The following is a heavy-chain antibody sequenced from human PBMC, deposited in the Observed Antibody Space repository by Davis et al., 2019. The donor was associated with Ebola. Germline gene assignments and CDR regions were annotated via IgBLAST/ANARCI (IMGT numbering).Heavy chain of an antibody. CDR2: INTNSGNP. V-gene: IGHV7-4-1*01. CDR3: ARGRYLAPVDS. CDR1: GYTFINYG. J-gene: IGHJ5*01. Sequence: ASVKVSCKASGYTFINYGITWVRQAPGQGLEWMGWINTNSGNPTYAQGLSGRFLFSLDTSVSTAYLEIDSFEPEDTAIYYCARGRYLAPVDSWGQGTLVTVSS. D-gene: IGHD2-2*02.